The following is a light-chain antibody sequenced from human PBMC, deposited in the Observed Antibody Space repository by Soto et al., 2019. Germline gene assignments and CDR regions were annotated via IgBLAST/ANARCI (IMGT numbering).Light chain of an antibody. CDR2: DAS. CDR1: QSVSSY. J-gene: IGKJ5*01. V-gene: IGKV3-11*01. CDR3: HQRSNSPPGT. Sequence: CRASQSVSSYLAWYQQKPGQAPRLLIYDASTRATGIPARFSGSGSETTVSHTSLRSRHSYCAAFSIHQRSNSPPGTYGQGTRLEIK.